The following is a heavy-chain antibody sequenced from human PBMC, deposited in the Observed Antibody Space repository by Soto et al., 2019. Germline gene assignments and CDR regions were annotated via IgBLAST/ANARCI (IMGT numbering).Heavy chain of an antibody. CDR1: GGSISSGGYS. V-gene: IGHV4-61*08. J-gene: IGHJ6*03. CDR3: ARVGSGWIFYYMDV. D-gene: IGHD6-19*01. Sequence: SETLSLTCAVSGGSISSGGYSWSWIRQPPGKGLEWIGYIYYSGSTNYNPSLKSRVTISVDTSKNQFSLKLSSVTAADTAVYYCARVGSGWIFYYMDVWGKGTTVTVSS. CDR2: IYYSGST.